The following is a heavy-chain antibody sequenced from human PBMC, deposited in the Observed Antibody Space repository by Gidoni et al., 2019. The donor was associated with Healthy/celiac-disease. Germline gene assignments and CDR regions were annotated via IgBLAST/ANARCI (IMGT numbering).Heavy chain of an antibody. V-gene: IGHV4-38-2*01. J-gene: IGHJ3*02. Sequence: QVQLQESGPGLVKTSETLSLTCAVSGYSISSGYYWGWIRQPPGKGLEWIGSIYHSGSNYYNPSLKSRVTISVDTSKNQFSLKLSSVTAADTAVYYCARASDYGDYGRAFDIWGQGTMVTVSS. CDR2: IYHSGSN. CDR3: ARASDYGDYGRAFDI. CDR1: GYSISSGYY. D-gene: IGHD4-17*01.